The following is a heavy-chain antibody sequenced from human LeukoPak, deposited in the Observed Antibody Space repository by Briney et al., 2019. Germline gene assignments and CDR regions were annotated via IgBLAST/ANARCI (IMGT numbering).Heavy chain of an antibody. CDR1: GGSISSYY. V-gene: IGHV4-59*01. J-gene: IGHJ4*02. D-gene: IGHD3-22*01. Sequence: SETLSLTCTVSGGSISSYYWSWIRQPPGKGLEWIGYIYYSGSTNYNPSLKSRVTISVDTSKNQFSLKLSSVTAADTAVYYCARVFGGSDSSGSHHFDYWGQGTLVTVSS. CDR2: IYYSGST. CDR3: ARVFGGSDSSGSHHFDY.